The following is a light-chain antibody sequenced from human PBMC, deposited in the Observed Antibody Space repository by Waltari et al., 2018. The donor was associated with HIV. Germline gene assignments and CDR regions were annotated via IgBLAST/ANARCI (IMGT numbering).Light chain of an antibody. V-gene: IGLV6-57*01. CDR3: QSYDSSSWV. CDR1: SGSIASNY. J-gene: IGLJ3*02. CDR2: EDN. Sequence: ESPGKTVTISCTRSSGSIASNYVQWYQQRPGSSPTTVIYEDNQRPSGVPDRFSGSIDSSSNSASLTISGLKTEDETDYYCQSYDSSSWVFGGGTKLTVL.